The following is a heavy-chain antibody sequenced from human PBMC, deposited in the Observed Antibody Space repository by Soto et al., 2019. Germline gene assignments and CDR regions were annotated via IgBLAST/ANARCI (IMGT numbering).Heavy chain of an antibody. CDR3: ARDLDDDDSSGSRAAARNNS. J-gene: IGHJ4*02. Sequence: QVQLVQSGAEVKKPGSSVKVSCKASGGTFSSYAISWVRQAPGQGLEWMGGIIPIFGTANYEKKVQGRVTITADESTSPAYMDLSSPRYEDRAVYYCARDLDDDDSSGSRAAARNNSWGQGTLVTVSS. CDR1: GGTFSSYA. V-gene: IGHV1-69*12. CDR2: IIPIFGTA. D-gene: IGHD3-22*01.